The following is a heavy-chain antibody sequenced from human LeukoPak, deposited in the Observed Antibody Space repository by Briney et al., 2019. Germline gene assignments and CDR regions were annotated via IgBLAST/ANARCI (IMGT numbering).Heavy chain of an antibody. J-gene: IGHJ3*02. CDR1: GGSISSSNW. CDR3: ASFESYDILTGYYRFAFDI. V-gene: IGHV4-4*02. Sequence: SETLSLTCAVFGGSISSSNWWSWVRQPPGKGLEWIGEIYHSGSTNYNPSLKSRVTISVDKSKNQFSLKLSSVTAADTAVYYCASFESYDILTGYYRFAFDIWGQGTMVTVSS. D-gene: IGHD3-9*01. CDR2: IYHSGST.